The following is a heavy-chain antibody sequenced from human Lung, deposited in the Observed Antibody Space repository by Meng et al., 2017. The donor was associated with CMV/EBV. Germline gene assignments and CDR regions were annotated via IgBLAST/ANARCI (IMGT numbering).Heavy chain of an antibody. Sequence: SVXVSCKTSGYRFTSYYMHWVRQAPGQGLEWMGMFNPRDDSTTYGQKFQGRVTLTRDTSTSTVYLDLSSLRSEDTAVYYCATRGTVNDGFYMWGQGTMVTVSS. CDR2: FNPRDDST. CDR1: GYRFTSYY. J-gene: IGHJ3*02. V-gene: IGHV1-46*01. CDR3: ATRGTVNDGFYM. D-gene: IGHD3-10*01.